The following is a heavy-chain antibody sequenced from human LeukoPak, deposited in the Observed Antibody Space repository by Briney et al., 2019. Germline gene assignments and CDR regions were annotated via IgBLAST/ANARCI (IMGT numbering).Heavy chain of an antibody. CDR2: IYYSGST. CDR3: ARGFGYGDLAAFDY. V-gene: IGHV4-30-4*02. D-gene: IGHD4-17*01. Sequence: SESLFQTFSIHGGSIINGDYAWSWMRQPPGKGLEWTGYIYYSGSTYYNPSLKSRVTISVDTSKNQFSLKLSSVTAADTAVYYCARGFGYGDLAAFDYWGQGTLVTVSS. J-gene: IGHJ4*02. CDR1: GGSIINGDYA.